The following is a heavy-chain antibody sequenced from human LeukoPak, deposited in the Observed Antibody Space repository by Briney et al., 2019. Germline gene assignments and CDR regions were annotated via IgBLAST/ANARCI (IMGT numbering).Heavy chain of an antibody. V-gene: IGHV1-8*03. CDR3: ARRIGSGSYYSWYYYYYMDV. D-gene: IGHD3-10*01. CDR1: GYTFTGCY. Sequence: GASVKVSCKASGYTFTGCYMHWVRQAPGQGLEWMGWMNPNSGNTGYAQKFQGRVTITRNTSISTAYMELSSLRSEDTAVYYCARRIGSGSYYSWYYYYYMDVWGKGTTVTVSS. J-gene: IGHJ6*03. CDR2: MNPNSGNT.